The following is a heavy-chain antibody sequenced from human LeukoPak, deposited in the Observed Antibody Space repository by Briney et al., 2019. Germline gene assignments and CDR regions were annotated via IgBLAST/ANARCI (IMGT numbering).Heavy chain of an antibody. CDR3: ARSLRVRGVPDYMDV. Sequence: GGSLRLSCAASDFTVSSNYMSWVRQAPGKGLEWVSVIHKNAITSYAGTVKGRFTISRDNSKNTLYLHMNNLRVDDTAVYYCARSLRVRGVPDYMDVWGKGTTVTVYS. CDR1: DFTVSSNY. CDR2: IHKNAIT. J-gene: IGHJ6*03. V-gene: IGHV3-53*01. D-gene: IGHD3-10*01.